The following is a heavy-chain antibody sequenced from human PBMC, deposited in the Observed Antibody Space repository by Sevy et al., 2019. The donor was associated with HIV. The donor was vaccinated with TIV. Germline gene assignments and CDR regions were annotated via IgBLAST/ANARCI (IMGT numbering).Heavy chain of an antibody. D-gene: IGHD2-21*01. CDR3: CTVMGLFGDHKFWFFDL. J-gene: IGHJ2*01. V-gene: IGHV3-15*07. Sequence: GGSLRLSCAVSGFTFHNAWMNWVRQTPGKGLEWVGRVKSKTDGGTTDYAAPVKARLTILRDDANDTLYLQVGSLKTEDTVVYYCCTVMGLFGDHKFWFFDLCRCGTLVTVSS. CDR2: VKSKTDGGTT. CDR1: GFTFHNAW.